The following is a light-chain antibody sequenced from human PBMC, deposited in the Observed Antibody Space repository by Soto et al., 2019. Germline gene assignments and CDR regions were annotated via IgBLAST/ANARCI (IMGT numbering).Light chain of an antibody. V-gene: IGKV1-39*01. CDR3: QQSYSRPRT. CDR2: TAS. J-gene: IGKJ1*01. Sequence: DIQMTQSPSSLSASVGDRVTITFRASQSISSYLNWYQQKPGKAPNLLIYTASSLESGVPSRFSGSGSGTDFTLTITSLQPEDFATYFCQQSYSRPRTFGQGTKVDIK. CDR1: QSISSY.